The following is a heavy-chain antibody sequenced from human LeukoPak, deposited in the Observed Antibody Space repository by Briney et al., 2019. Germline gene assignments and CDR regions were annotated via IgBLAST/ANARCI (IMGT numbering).Heavy chain of an antibody. Sequence: PSQTLSLTCTVSGGSISSGGDYWRWTRKHPGKGLEWIGYIYYSESTYYNPSLKSRLTISVDTSKNQFSLQLSAVTAPDTAVYYCARDPRPSIAAAGEGYGWFDPWGQGTLVTVSS. CDR1: GGSISSGGDY. CDR2: IYYSEST. V-gene: IGHV4-31*03. CDR3: ARDPRPSIAAAGEGYGWFDP. J-gene: IGHJ5*02. D-gene: IGHD6-13*01.